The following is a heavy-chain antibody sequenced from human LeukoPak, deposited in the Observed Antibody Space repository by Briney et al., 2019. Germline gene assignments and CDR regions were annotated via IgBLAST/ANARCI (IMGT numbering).Heavy chain of an antibody. CDR1: GGSITSRTYS. V-gene: IGHV4-39*01. CDR3: AGSLVGTVVPAAIEAPGQKAFDY. D-gene: IGHD2-2*02. J-gene: IGHJ4*02. CDR2: IDYSGIT. Sequence: SETLSLTCTVSGGSITSRTYSWGWIRQPPGKGLECIGTIDYSGITYYNPSLKSRVTISVDTSKNQFSLKLSSVTAADTAVYYCAGSLVGTVVPAAIEAPGQKAFDYWGQGTLVTVSS.